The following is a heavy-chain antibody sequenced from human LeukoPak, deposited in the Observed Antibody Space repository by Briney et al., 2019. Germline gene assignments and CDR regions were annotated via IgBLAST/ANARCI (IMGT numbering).Heavy chain of an antibody. D-gene: IGHD6-13*01. CDR2: ISWNSGSI. CDR1: GFTFDDYA. CDR3: AKDLAAAAFYYFDY. J-gene: IGHJ4*02. V-gene: IGHV3-9*01. Sequence: PGRSLRLSCAASGFTFDDYAMHWVRQAPGKGLEWVSGISWNSGSIGYADSVEGRFTISRDNAKNSLYLQMNSLRAEDTALYYCAKDLAAAAFYYFDYWGQGTLVTVSS.